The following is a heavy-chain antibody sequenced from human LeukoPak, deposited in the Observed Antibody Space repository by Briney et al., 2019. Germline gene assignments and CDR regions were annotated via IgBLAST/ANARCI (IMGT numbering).Heavy chain of an antibody. CDR3: ARHRLRWGNWFDP. Sequence: PSETLSLTCTVSGGSISSYYWSWIRQPPGKGLEWIGYIYYSGSTNYNPSLKSRVTISVDTSKNQFSLKLSSVTAADTAVYYCARHRLRWGNWFDPWGQGTLVTVSS. CDR1: GGSISSYY. D-gene: IGHD5-12*01. V-gene: IGHV4-59*01. CDR2: IYYSGST. J-gene: IGHJ5*02.